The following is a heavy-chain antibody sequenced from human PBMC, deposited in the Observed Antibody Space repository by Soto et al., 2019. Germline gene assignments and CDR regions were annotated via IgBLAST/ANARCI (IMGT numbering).Heavy chain of an antibody. CDR1: GGTFGNSA. Sequence: QVQLVQSGAEVKKPGSSVTVSCKASGGTFGNSAISWVRQAPGQGLEWMGGITPIFPTPDYAQKFQGRVRITADESTSTAYTELTSLRSEDTAVYYCARDKDRQQLGGNYYYGIDVWGQGTTVTVSS. CDR3: ARDKDRQQLGGNYYYGIDV. CDR2: ITPIFPTP. D-gene: IGHD3-3*02. V-gene: IGHV1-69*12. J-gene: IGHJ6*02.